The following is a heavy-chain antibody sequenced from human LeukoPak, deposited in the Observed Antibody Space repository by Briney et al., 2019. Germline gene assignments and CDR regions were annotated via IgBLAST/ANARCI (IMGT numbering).Heavy chain of an antibody. D-gene: IGHD2-21*02. Sequence: SETLSLTCTVSGGSISSYYWSWIRQPPGKGLEWIGYIYYSGSTNYNPSLKSRVTISVDTSKNQFSLKLSSVTAADTAVYYCARHRLAYCGGDCYSRNTLGMDVWGQGTTVTVSS. V-gene: IGHV4-59*08. J-gene: IGHJ6*02. CDR3: ARHRLAYCGGDCYSRNTLGMDV. CDR2: IYYSGST. CDR1: GGSISSYY.